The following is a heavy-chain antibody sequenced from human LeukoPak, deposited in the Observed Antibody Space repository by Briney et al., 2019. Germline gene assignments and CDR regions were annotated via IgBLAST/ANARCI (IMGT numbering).Heavy chain of an antibody. CDR2: ISGSGDST. Sequence: GGSLRLSCAASGFTFSTNSMSWVRQAPGKGLEWVSAISGSGDSTYYADSVKGRFTISRDNSKNTLYLQMNSLRAEDTAVYYCAILLWAPIYWGQGTLVTVSS. CDR1: GFTFSTNS. V-gene: IGHV3-23*01. D-gene: IGHD2-2*02. CDR3: AILLWAPIY. J-gene: IGHJ4*02.